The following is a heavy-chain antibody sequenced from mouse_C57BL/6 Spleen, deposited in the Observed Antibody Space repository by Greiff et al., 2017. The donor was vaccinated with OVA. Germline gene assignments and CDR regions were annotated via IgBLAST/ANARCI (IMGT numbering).Heavy chain of an antibody. V-gene: IGHV1-42*01. D-gene: IGHD2-4*01. CDR2: INPSTGGT. J-gene: IGHJ4*01. Sequence: VQLQQSEPELVKPGASVKISCKASGYSFTGYYMNWVKQSPEKSLEWIGEINPSTGGTTYNQKFKAKATLTVDKSSSTAYMQLKSLTSEDSAVYYCARSHYEDAMDYWGQGTSVTVSS. CDR3: ARSHYEDAMDY. CDR1: GYSFTGYY.